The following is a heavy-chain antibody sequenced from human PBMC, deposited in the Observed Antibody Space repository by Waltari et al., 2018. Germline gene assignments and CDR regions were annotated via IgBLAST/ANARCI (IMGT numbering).Heavy chain of an antibody. CDR3: ARWNYYGSGSYLESDY. V-gene: IGHV4-30-4*08. CDR2: IYYRGST. CDR1: GCSISSGDYY. D-gene: IGHD3-10*01. J-gene: IGHJ4*02. Sequence: QVQLQESGPGLVKPSQTLSLTCTVSGCSISSGDYYWSWIRQPPGKGLEWIGYIYYRGSTYYNPSLKSRVTISVDTSKNQFSLKLSSVTAADTAVYYCARWNYYGSGSYLESDYWGQGTLVTVSS.